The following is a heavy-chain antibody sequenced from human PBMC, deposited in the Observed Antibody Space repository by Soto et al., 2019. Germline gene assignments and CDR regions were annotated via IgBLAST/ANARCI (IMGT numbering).Heavy chain of an antibody. J-gene: IGHJ6*02. V-gene: IGHV4-30-2*01. CDR2: IYHSGST. CDR1: GGSISSGGYS. CDR3: ARAQTYYDFWSGYYNYGMDV. Sequence: PSETLSLTCAVSGGSISSGGYSWSWIRQPPGEGLEWIGYIYHSGSTYYNPSLKSRVTISVDRSKNQFSLKLSSVTAADTAVYYCARAQTYYDFWSGYYNYGMDVWGQGTTVTVSS. D-gene: IGHD3-3*01.